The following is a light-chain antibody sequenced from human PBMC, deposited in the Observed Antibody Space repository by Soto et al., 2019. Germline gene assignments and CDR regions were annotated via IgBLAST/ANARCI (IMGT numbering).Light chain of an antibody. J-gene: IGKJ4*02. CDR1: QSISNW. CDR3: QQYSIFSLT. V-gene: IGKV1-5*03. CDR2: KAS. Sequence: DIQMTQSPSTLSASVGDRVTITCRASQSISNWLAWYQQKPGKAPNLLIQKASSLESGVPLRISCSGSGTACTLTISSLQPDDFARYYCQQYSIFSLTFGGGTKVEIK.